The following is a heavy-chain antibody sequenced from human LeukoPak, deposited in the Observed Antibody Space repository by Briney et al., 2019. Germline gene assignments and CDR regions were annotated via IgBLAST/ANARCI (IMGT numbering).Heavy chain of an antibody. CDR1: GFTFSSYE. V-gene: IGHV3-48*03. Sequence: GGYLRLSCAASGFTFSSYEMNWVRQAPGQGLEWVSYISSSGSTIYYADSVKGRFTISRDNSKNTLSLQMNSLRAEDTAVYYCAKGPNYNILTGWRKTHNAFDIWGQGTMVTVSS. J-gene: IGHJ3*02. D-gene: IGHD3-9*01. CDR2: ISSSGSTI. CDR3: AKGPNYNILTGWRKTHNAFDI.